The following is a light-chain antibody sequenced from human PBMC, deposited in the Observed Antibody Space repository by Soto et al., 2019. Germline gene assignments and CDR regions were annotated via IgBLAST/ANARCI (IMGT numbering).Light chain of an antibody. CDR2: EVS. V-gene: IGLV2-18*02. CDR3: SSYTSSSVL. CDR1: SSDVGSYNR. J-gene: IGLJ2*01. Sequence: QSALTQPPSVSGSPGQSVTISRTGTSSDVGSYNRVSWYQQPPGTAPKLMIYEVSNRPSGVPDRFSGSKSGNTASLTISGLQAEDEADYYCSSYTSSSVLFGGGTKVTVL.